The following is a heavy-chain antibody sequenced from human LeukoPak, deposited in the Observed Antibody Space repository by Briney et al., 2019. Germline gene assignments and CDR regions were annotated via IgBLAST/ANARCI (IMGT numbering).Heavy chain of an antibody. Sequence: KPSETLSLTCAVYGGSFSGYYWSWIRQPPGKGLEWIGEINHSGSTNYNPSLKSRVTISVDTSKNQFSLKLSSVTAADTAVYYCARVPYCSGGSCNYYYYYGMDVWGQGTTVTVSS. J-gene: IGHJ6*02. D-gene: IGHD2-15*01. CDR1: GGSFSGYY. V-gene: IGHV4-34*01. CDR2: INHSGST. CDR3: ARVPYCSGGSCNYYYYYGMDV.